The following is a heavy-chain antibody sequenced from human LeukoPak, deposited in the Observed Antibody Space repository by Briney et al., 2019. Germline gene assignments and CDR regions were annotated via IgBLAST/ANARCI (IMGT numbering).Heavy chain of an antibody. CDR1: GFTFSSYW. D-gene: IGHD1-14*01. Sequence: GGSLRLSCAASGFTFSSYWMHWVRQAPGKGLVWVSRINSDGSSTSYADSVKGRFTISRDNAKNSLYLQMNSLRAEDTALYYCAKDYSAEATEPDYWGQGTLVTVSS. CDR2: INSDGSST. CDR3: AKDYSAEATEPDY. J-gene: IGHJ4*02. V-gene: IGHV3-74*01.